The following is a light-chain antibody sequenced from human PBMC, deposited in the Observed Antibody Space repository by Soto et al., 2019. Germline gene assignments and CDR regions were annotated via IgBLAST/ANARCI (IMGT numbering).Light chain of an antibody. V-gene: IGLV4-69*01. CDR3: QTWGSGIVV. CDR2: LNSDCSH. Sequence: QSVLTQSPSASASLGASVKLTCTLSSGHSNYAIAWHQQQSEKGPRYLMKLNSDCSHSKGDGSPDRFSGSSSGAERYLTIPSLPSEDEADYYCQTWGSGIVVFGGGTKLTVL. J-gene: IGLJ2*01. CDR1: SGHSNYA.